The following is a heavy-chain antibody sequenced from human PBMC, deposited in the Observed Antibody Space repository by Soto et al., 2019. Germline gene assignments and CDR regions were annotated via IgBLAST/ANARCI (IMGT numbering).Heavy chain of an antibody. D-gene: IGHD3-22*01. J-gene: IGHJ4*02. Sequence: QVQLVQSGAEVKKPGASVKVSCKASGYTSTSYAMHWVRQAPGQRLEWMGWINAGNGNTKYSQKFQGRVTITRDTSASTAYMELSSLRSEDTAVYYCAKDYYDSSGYYPPALLFDYWGQGTLVTVSS. CDR3: AKDYYDSSGYYPPALLFDY. CDR2: INAGNGNT. V-gene: IGHV1-3*01. CDR1: GYTSTSYA.